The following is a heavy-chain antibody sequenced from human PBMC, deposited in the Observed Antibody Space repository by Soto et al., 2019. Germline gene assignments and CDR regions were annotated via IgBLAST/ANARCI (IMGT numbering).Heavy chain of an antibody. V-gene: IGHV1-46*03. CDR2: INPSGGST. Sequence: QVQLVQSGAEVKKPGASVKVSCKASGYTFTSYYMHWVRQAPGHGLEWMGIINPSGGSTSYGQKFQGRVTMTRDTSTSTIYMELSSRRSEATAVYYCARDLGYGYGYYYGMDFWGQGTTVTVSS. CDR3: ARDLGYGYGYYYGMDF. CDR1: GYTFTSYY. J-gene: IGHJ6*02. D-gene: IGHD5-18*01.